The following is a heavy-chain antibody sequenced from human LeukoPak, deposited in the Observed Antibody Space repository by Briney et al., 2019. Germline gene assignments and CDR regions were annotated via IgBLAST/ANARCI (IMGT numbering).Heavy chain of an antibody. CDR2: IKSKTDGGTT. V-gene: IGHV3-15*01. CDR3: TTVSCGGDCYAYNWFDP. Sequence: GGSLRLSCAASGFTFSDAWMSWVGQAPWKGLEWVGRIKSKTDGGTTDYAAPVKCRFTMSRDDSKKALYLQMNSLKTEDTAVYYCTTVSCGGDCYAYNWFDPCGQGALVSASS. CDR1: GFTFSDAW. D-gene: IGHD2-21*02. J-gene: IGHJ5*02.